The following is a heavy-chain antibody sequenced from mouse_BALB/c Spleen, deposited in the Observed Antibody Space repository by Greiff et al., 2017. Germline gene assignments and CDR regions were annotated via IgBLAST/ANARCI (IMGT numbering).Heavy chain of an antibody. J-gene: IGHJ4*01. CDR1: GYTFTSYY. CDR2: INPSNGGT. Sequence: QVHVKQSGAELVKPGASVKLSCTASGYTFTSYYMYWVKQRPGQGLEWIGEINPSNGGTNFNEKFKSKATLTVDKSSSTAYMQLSSLTSEDSAVYYCTRHGNYDAMDYWGQGTSVTVSS. V-gene: IGHV1S81*02. CDR3: TRHGNYDAMDY. D-gene: IGHD2-1*01.